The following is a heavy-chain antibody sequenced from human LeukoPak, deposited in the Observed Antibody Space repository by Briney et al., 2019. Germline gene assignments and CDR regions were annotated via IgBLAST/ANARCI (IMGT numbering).Heavy chain of an antibody. CDR1: GYTFTAYY. V-gene: IGHV1-2*02. Sequence: GASVKVSCRASGYTFTAYYIHWVRQAPGQGLEWMGWINPNSGDTTLPQRFQGRVTMTRDTSIITAYMELSSLTSDDTGMYHCARGPTLGLDISGQGTMVTVSS. CDR3: ARGPTLGLDI. CDR2: INPNSGDT. J-gene: IGHJ3*02.